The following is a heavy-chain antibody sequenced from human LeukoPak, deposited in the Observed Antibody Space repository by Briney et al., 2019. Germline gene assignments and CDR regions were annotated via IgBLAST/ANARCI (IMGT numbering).Heavy chain of an antibody. CDR2: ISGSNNTI. CDR3: ARSTYCGGDCYPALGY. CDR1: GFTFSSYS. J-gene: IGHJ4*02. Sequence: GGSLRLSCAASGFTFSSYSMNWVRQAPGKGLEWVSYISGSNNTIYYADSVKGRSTISRDNAKNSLNLQMNSLRDEDTAVYYCARSTYCGGDCYPALGYWGQGTLVTVSS. V-gene: IGHV3-48*02. D-gene: IGHD2-21*02.